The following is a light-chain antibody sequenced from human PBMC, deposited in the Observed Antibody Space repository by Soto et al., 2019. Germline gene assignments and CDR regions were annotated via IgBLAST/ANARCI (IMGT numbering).Light chain of an antibody. CDR1: QGIGDT. Sequence: EFVMSQSPATLSVSPGEGATLSCRASQGIGDTLAWYQHKAGQTPRLLIYDTSTRATGVPARFSGSGSGTDFTLTISRLEPEDFAVYYCHQYGSSSWTFGQGTKVDIK. V-gene: IGKV3-15*01. CDR2: DTS. J-gene: IGKJ1*01. CDR3: HQYGSSSWT.